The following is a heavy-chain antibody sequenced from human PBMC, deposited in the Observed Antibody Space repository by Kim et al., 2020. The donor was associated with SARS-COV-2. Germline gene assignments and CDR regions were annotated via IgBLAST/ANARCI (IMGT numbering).Heavy chain of an antibody. J-gene: IGHJ4*02. CDR1: GFTFSSYG. D-gene: IGHD5-18*01. CDR3: AKEGGYSYGRPFDY. CDR2: IWYDGSNK. Sequence: GGSLRLSCAASGFTFSSYGMHWVRQAPGKGLEWVAVIWYDGSNKYYADSVKGRFTISRDNSKNTLYLQMNSLRAEDTAVYYCAKEGGYSYGRPFDYWGQGTLVTVSS. V-gene: IGHV3-33*06.